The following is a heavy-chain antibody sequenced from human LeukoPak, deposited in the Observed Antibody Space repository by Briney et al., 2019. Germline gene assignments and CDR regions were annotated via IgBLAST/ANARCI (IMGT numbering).Heavy chain of an antibody. CDR1: GYIFTTYY. Sequence: ASVKVSCKASGYIFTTYYMHWVRQAPGQGLEWMGWINPNSGGTNYAQKFQGRVTMTRDTSISTAYMELSRLRSDDTAVYYCARDLSRYCTNGVCYAAYYFDYWGQGTLVTVSS. V-gene: IGHV1-2*02. CDR3: ARDLSRYCTNGVCYAAYYFDY. CDR2: INPNSGGT. D-gene: IGHD2-8*01. J-gene: IGHJ4*02.